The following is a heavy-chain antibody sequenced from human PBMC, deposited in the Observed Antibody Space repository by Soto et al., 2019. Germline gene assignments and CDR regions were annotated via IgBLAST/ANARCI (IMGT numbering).Heavy chain of an antibody. Sequence: SCAASGFTFSSYWMHWVRQAPGKGLVWVSRINSDGSSTSYADSVKGRFTISRDNAKNTLYLQMNSLRAEDTAVYYCATAYFTTTIDYWGQGTLVTVSS. V-gene: IGHV3-74*01. J-gene: IGHJ4*02. CDR3: ATAYFTTTIDY. CDR2: INSDGSST. CDR1: GFTFSSYW. D-gene: IGHD1-26*01.